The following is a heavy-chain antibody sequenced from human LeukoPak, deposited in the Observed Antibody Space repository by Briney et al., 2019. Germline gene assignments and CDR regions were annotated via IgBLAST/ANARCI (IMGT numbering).Heavy chain of an antibody. D-gene: IGHD3-22*01. Sequence: ASVKVSCKASGYTFTGYYMHWVRQAPGQGLEWMGIINPSGGSTSYAQKFQGRVTMTRDTSTSTVYMELSSLRSEDTAVYYCARDMNYDSSGYGWEYWGQGTLVTVSS. CDR1: GYTFTGYY. CDR3: ARDMNYDSSGYGWEY. J-gene: IGHJ4*02. V-gene: IGHV1-46*01. CDR2: INPSGGST.